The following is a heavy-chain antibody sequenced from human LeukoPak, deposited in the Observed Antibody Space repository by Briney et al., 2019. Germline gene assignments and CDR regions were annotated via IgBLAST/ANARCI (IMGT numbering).Heavy chain of an antibody. CDR3: ARVDRASDIVAHLDY. D-gene: IGHD5-12*01. J-gene: IGHJ4*02. Sequence: SETLSLTCTVSGGSISSGSYYWSWIRQPAGKGLEWIGRIYTSGSTNYNPSLKSRVTISVDTSKNQFSLKLSSVTAADTAVYYCARVDRASDIVAHLDYWGQGTLVTVSS. CDR1: GGSISSGSYY. CDR2: IYTSGST. V-gene: IGHV4-61*02.